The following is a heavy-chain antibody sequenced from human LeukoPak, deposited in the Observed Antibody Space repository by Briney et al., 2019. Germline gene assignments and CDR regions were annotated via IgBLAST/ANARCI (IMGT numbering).Heavy chain of an antibody. J-gene: IGHJ4*02. CDR1: GYTFTSYD. D-gene: IGHD2-2*01. CDR3: TREYRHQPD. V-gene: IGHV1-8*02. Sequence: ASVKVSCKASGYTFTSYDINWVRQATGQGLEWMGWMNANSGNTGYAQKSQGRFAMTWDTSIGTAYMELSSLRSEDTAVYYCTREYRHQPDWGQGTLVTVSS. CDR2: MNANSGNT.